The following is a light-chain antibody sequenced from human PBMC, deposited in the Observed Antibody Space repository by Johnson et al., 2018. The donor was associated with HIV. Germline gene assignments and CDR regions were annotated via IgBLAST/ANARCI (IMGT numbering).Light chain of an antibody. CDR1: SSDIGKNY. Sequence: QSVLTQPPSVSAAPGQKVTISCSGSSSDIGKNYVSWYQQLPGTAPKLLVYENNKRPSGIPDRFSGSTSGTSATLGITGLQPGDEADYYCGTWDSSLSAGVFGTGTKVTVL. J-gene: IGLJ1*01. CDR3: GTWDSSLSAGV. CDR2: ENN. V-gene: IGLV1-51*02.